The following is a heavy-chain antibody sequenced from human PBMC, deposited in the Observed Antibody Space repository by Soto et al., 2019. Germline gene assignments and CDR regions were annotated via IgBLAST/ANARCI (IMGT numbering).Heavy chain of an antibody. Sequence: ASVKVSCKASGYTFTNYVINWVRQAPGQGLEWMGWISGYNGNTNYAQNLQGRVTMTTDTSTSTAYMELRSLRSDDTAVYYCARSGYSYGSGNNFDYWGQGTLVTVSS. CDR1: GYTFTNYV. J-gene: IGHJ4*02. V-gene: IGHV1-18*04. CDR2: ISGYNGNT. CDR3: ARSGYSYGSGNNFDY. D-gene: IGHD5-18*01.